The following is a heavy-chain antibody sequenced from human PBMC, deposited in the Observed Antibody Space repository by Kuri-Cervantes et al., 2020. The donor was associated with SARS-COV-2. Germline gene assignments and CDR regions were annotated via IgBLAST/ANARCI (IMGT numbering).Heavy chain of an antibody. J-gene: IGHJ3*02. CDR1: GYTFTSYY. V-gene: IGHV1-46*01. CDR2: INPSGGST. Sequence: ASVKVSCKASGYTFTSYYMHWVRQAPGQGLEWMGIINPSGGSTSYAQKFQGRVTMTRDTSTSTVYMELSSLRSEDTAVYYRARADIVVVVAAGGAFDIWGQGTMVTVSS. CDR3: ARADIVVVVAAGGAFDI. D-gene: IGHD2-15*01.